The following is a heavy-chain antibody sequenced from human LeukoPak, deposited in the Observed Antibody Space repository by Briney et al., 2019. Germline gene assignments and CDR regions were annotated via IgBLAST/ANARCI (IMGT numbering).Heavy chain of an antibody. D-gene: IGHD1-20*01. Sequence: GGSLRLSCAASGFTFSSYAMSWVRQAPGKGLEWVSYISSSSSTIYYADSVKGRFTISRDNAKNSLYLQMNSLRDEDTAVYYCASTVTGTTGSWGQGTLVTVSS. CDR1: GFTFSSYA. CDR2: ISSSSSTI. V-gene: IGHV3-48*02. J-gene: IGHJ4*02. CDR3: ASTVTGTTGS.